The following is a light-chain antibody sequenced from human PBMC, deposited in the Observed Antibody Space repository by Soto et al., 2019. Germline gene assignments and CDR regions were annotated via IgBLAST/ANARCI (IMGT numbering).Light chain of an antibody. Sequence: QSVLTQPPSASGTPGQRVTISCSGSSSNIGSNTVNWYQQLPGTAPKLVIYRNNQRPSGVPDRSSGSKSGTSASLAISGLQSEDEADYYCVAWDDSLNGYVVFGGGTKLTVL. CDR3: VAWDDSLNGYVV. CDR2: RNN. J-gene: IGLJ2*01. V-gene: IGLV1-44*01. CDR1: SSNIGSNT.